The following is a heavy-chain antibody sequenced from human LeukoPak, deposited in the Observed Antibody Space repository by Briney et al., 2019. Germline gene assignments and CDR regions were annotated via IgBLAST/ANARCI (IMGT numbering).Heavy chain of an antibody. Sequence: SVKVSCKASGGTFSSYAISWVRQAPGQGLEWMGRIIPIFGTANYAQKFQGRVTITTDESTSTACMEMSSLRSEDTAVYYCARERGSGDSYYYYYMDVWGKGTTVTVSS. D-gene: IGHD3-10*01. CDR2: IIPIFGTA. CDR1: GGTFSSYA. J-gene: IGHJ6*03. CDR3: ARERGSGDSYYYYYMDV. V-gene: IGHV1-69*05.